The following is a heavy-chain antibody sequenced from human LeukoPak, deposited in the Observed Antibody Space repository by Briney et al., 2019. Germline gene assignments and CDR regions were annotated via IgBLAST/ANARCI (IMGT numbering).Heavy chain of an antibody. D-gene: IGHD2-2*01. CDR2: INPSGGST. Sequence: ASVKVSCKASGYTFTSYYMHWVRQAPGQGLEWMGIINPSGGSTSYAQKFQGRVTMTRDTYTSTVYMELSSLRSEDTAVYYCARRKRSGCSSTSCLLNWFDPWGQGTLVTVSS. V-gene: IGHV1-46*01. J-gene: IGHJ5*02. CDR1: GYTFTSYY. CDR3: ARRKRSGCSSTSCLLNWFDP.